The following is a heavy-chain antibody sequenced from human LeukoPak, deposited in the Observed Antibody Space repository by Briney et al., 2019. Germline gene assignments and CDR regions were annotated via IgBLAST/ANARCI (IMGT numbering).Heavy chain of an antibody. CDR3: ARDGGEYYDSSGYYPPDY. J-gene: IGHJ4*02. Sequence: GASVKVSCKASGYTFTSYGISWVRQAPGQGLERMGWISAYNGNTNYAQKLQGRVTMTTDTSTSTAYMELRSLRSDDTAVYYCARDGGEYYDSSGYYPPDYWGQGTLVTVSS. V-gene: IGHV1-18*01. CDR2: ISAYNGNT. D-gene: IGHD3-22*01. CDR1: GYTFTSYG.